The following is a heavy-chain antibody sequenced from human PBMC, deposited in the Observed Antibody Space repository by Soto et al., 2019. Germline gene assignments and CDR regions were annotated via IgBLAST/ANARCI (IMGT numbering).Heavy chain of an antibody. CDR2: INPSGGST. V-gene: IGHV1-46*01. D-gene: IGHD3-3*01. Sequence: ASVKVSCKASGYTFTSYYMHWVRQAPGQGLEWMGIINPSGGSTSYAQKFQGRVTMTRDTSTSTVYMELSSLRSEDTAVYYCARNNGFSSGLHYYGMDVWGQGTTVTVSS. CDR3: ARNNGFSSGLHYYGMDV. J-gene: IGHJ6*02. CDR1: GYTFTSYY.